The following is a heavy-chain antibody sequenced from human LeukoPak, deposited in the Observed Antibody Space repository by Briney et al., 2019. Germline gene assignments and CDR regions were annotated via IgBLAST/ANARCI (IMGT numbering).Heavy chain of an antibody. J-gene: IGHJ4*02. CDR2: ISSSSSTI. CDR3: ARDQYSSSWYVFDY. D-gene: IGHD6-13*01. Sequence: GGSLRLSCAASGFTFSSYSMNWVRQAPGKGLEWVSYISSSSSTIYYADSVKGRFTISRDNAKNSLYLQMNSLRAEDTAVYYCARDQYSSSWYVFDYWGQGTLVTVSS. V-gene: IGHV3-48*01. CDR1: GFTFSSYS.